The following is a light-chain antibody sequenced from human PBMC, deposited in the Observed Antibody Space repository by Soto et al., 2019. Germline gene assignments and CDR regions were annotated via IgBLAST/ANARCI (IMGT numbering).Light chain of an antibody. CDR2: EVR. CDR1: SNDLGSYNY. V-gene: IGLV2-14*01. CDR3: IAYRGSDTPYV. Sequence: THIASVSGSPRQSITISCSVTSNDLGSYNYVAWYQQFPGKTPKLIIYEVRNRPSGVSFRFSGSKSGKTASLPISGLQAEDEADYYCIAYRGSDTPYVFGTGTKVTVL. J-gene: IGLJ1*01.